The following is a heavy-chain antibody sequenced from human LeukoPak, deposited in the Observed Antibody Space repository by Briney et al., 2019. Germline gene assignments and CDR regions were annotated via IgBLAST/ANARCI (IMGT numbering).Heavy chain of an antibody. J-gene: IGHJ4*02. D-gene: IGHD2-2*02. Sequence: PLASVKVSCKASGYTFANFGITWVRQAPGQGLEWMGWISVYNGNTNYAQNLQGRVTLTTDTSTSTAYMELRSLRSDDTALYYCARTCSSSSRYMVHWGQGTLVTVSS. CDR3: ARTCSSSSRYMVH. CDR1: GYTFANFG. CDR2: ISVYNGNT. V-gene: IGHV1-18*01.